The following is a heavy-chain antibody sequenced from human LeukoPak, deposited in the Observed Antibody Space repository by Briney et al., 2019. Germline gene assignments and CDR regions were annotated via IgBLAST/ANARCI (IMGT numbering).Heavy chain of an antibody. CDR1: GFTFSDHY. J-gene: IGHJ4*02. CDR2: SRNKARGYTT. V-gene: IGHV3-72*01. CDR3: SRAWAAGKHYVGY. D-gene: IGHD2-15*01. Sequence: GGSLRLSCAASGFTFSDHYMDWVRQAPGKGLEWVGRSRNKARGYTTEYAASVKGRFTISRDDSKNSVFLQMNSLKNEDTAVYYCSRAWAAGKHYVGYWGQGTLVTVSS.